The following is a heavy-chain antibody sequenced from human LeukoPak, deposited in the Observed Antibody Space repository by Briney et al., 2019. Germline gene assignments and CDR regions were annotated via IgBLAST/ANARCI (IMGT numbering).Heavy chain of an antibody. Sequence: GGSLRLSCAASGFTFSSYSMNWVRQAPGKGLEWVSYISSSSSTIYYADPVKGRFTISRDNAKNSLYLQMNSLRAEDTAVYYCARGGIGGRYYYYMDVWGKGTTVTVSS. CDR1: GFTFSSYS. CDR2: ISSSSSTI. D-gene: IGHD4-23*01. CDR3: ARGGIGGRYYYYMDV. V-gene: IGHV3-48*04. J-gene: IGHJ6*03.